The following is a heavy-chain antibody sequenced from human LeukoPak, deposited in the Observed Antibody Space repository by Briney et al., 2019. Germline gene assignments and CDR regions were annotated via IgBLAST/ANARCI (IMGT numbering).Heavy chain of an antibody. D-gene: IGHD6-19*01. CDR3: ARLDSSGWYPADY. CDR2: IYYSGST. Sequence: SETLSLTCTVSGGSISSYYWSWIRQPPGKGLEWIGYIYYSGSTNYNPSLKSRVTISVDTSKIQFSLKLSSVTAADTAVYYCARLDSSGWYPADYWGQGTLVTVSS. J-gene: IGHJ4*02. CDR1: GGSISSYY. V-gene: IGHV4-59*08.